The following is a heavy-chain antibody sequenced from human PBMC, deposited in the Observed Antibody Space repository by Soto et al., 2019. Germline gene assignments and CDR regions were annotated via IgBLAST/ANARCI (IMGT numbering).Heavy chain of an antibody. V-gene: IGHV3-23*01. CDR1: GLTFSTSA. J-gene: IGHJ4*02. CDR3: AKDGTLIGTDY. CDR2: IGGSDAST. Sequence: GGSLGLSSAASGLTFSTSAMGWVLQAPGRGLEWVSTIGGSDASTHYADSVKGRFTISRDNSKNTLYLQMNSLRAEDTAMYYCAKDGTLIGTDYWGEGTLVSVSS. D-gene: IGHD3-16*01.